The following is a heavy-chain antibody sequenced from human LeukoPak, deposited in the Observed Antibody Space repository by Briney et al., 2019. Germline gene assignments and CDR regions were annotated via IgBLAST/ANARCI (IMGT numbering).Heavy chain of an antibody. J-gene: IGHJ4*02. CDR3: ARGRNLHVFDD. CDR2: IRYDGTNK. CDR1: RFTFSNYD. Sequence: GGSLRLSCAASRFTFSNYDIDWVRQAPGKGLEWVAFIRYDGTNKYYADSVKGRFTISRDNSKNTLYLQMNSLRAEDTAVYYCARGRNLHVFDDWGQGTLVTVSS. V-gene: IGHV3-30*02. D-gene: IGHD1-14*01.